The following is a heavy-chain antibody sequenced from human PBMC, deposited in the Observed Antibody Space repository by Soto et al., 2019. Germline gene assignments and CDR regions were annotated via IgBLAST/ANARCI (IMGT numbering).Heavy chain of an antibody. CDR1: GFTFSSYG. V-gene: IGHV3-33*01. J-gene: IGHJ4*02. Sequence: QVQLVESGGGVVQPGRSLRLSCAASGFTFSSYGMHWVRQAPGKRLEWVAVIWYDGSNKYYADSVKGRFTISRDNSKNTLHLQMNSLRAEDTAVYYRARDYLVVPHRVIDYWGQGTLVTVSS. CDR2: IWYDGSNK. CDR3: ARDYLVVPHRVIDY. D-gene: IGHD2-2*01.